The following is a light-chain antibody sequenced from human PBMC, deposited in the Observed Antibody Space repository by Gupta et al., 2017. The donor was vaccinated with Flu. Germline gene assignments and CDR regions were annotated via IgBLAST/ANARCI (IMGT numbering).Light chain of an antibody. V-gene: IGKV3-20*01. CDR3: QQYGSSPGYT. J-gene: IGKJ2*01. CDR2: GAS. CDR1: QSVSSNY. Sequence: ELVLTQAPGTLSLSPGVRASLSCRASQSVSSNYLAWYQQKPGQAPRLLIFGASSRATGIPDRFSGSGSGTDFTLTISRLEPEDFAVYYCQQYGSSPGYTFGQGTKLEIK.